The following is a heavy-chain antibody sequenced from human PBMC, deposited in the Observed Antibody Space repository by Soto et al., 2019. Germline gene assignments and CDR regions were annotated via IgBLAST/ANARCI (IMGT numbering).Heavy chain of an antibody. CDR1: GFTVSSNY. CDR2: IYSGDYT. J-gene: IGHJ4*02. CDR3: ARDRSNSSCQYFDY. V-gene: IGHV3-53*01. Sequence: GGSLRLSCAASGFTVSSNYMSWVRQAPGKGLEWVSLIYSGDYTYYADSVKGRFTISRDRSKNTLYLHMSSLRAEDTAVYYCARDRSNSSCQYFDYWGQGTLVTVSS. D-gene: IGHD6-6*01.